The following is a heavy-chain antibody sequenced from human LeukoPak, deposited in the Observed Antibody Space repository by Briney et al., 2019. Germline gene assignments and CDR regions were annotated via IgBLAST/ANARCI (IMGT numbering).Heavy chain of an antibody. CDR2: INHSGST. D-gene: IGHD5-18*01. Sequence: SETLSLTCAVYGGSFSGYYWSWIRQPPGKGLEWIGEINHSGSTNHNPSLKSRVTISVDTSKNQFSLKLSSVTAADTAVYYCARGPGLWSFDYWGQGTLVTVSS. CDR3: ARGPGLWSFDY. CDR1: GGSFSGYY. J-gene: IGHJ4*02. V-gene: IGHV4-34*01.